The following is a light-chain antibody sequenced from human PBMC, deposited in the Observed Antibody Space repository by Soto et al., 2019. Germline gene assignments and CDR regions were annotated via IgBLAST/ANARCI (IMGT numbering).Light chain of an antibody. Sequence: EIVVTQSPATLSVSPGERTTLSCRASQSVSSNLAWYQQKPGQSPRLLIYGASTSATGIPARCSGSGCGTEFTLTISSLQSEDVAVYYCLQYNNWPAYTFGQGTKLEI. J-gene: IGKJ2*01. CDR3: LQYNNWPAYT. V-gene: IGKV3-15*01. CDR1: QSVSSN. CDR2: GAS.